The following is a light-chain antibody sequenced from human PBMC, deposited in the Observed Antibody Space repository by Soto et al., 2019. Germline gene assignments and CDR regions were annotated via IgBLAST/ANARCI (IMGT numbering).Light chain of an antibody. V-gene: IGKV1-5*01. CDR1: QSINRW. CDR3: QQYNSYRM. J-gene: IGKJ1*01. Sequence: DIQMTQSPSTLSAFVGDRVTITCRARQSINRWLAWYQQKPGKAPKLLIFDASTLETGVPSRFSGSGSGTEFTLTISSLQPDDSATYYCQQYNSYRMFGQGTKVDIK. CDR2: DAS.